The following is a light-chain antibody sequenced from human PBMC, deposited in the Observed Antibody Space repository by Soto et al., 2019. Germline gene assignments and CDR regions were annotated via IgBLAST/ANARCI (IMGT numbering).Light chain of an antibody. Sequence: EIVLTQSPGTLSSSPGERATLSCRASQRVSSGYLAWYQQTPGQAPRLLLYGSSTRAAGIPDRFSGSGSGTDFTLTISRLEPEDFVVYYCQHYGSSPPVTFGGGTKVDIK. CDR2: GSS. J-gene: IGKJ4*01. CDR1: QRVSSGY. CDR3: QHYGSSPPVT. V-gene: IGKV3-20*01.